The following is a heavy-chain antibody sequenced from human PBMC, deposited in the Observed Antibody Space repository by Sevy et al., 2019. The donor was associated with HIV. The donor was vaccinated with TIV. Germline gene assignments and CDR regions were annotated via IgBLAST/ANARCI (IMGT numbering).Heavy chain of an antibody. Sequence: GGSLRLSCAASGFTFSDYYMSWIRQAPGKGLEWVSYISSSGSTIYYGDSVKGRFTISRDKAKNSLYLQMNSLRAEDTAVYYCARDWYYYDSSGSFDYWGQGTLVTVSS. V-gene: IGHV3-11*01. CDR2: ISSSGSTI. CDR3: ARDWYYYDSSGSFDY. J-gene: IGHJ4*02. D-gene: IGHD3-22*01. CDR1: GFTFSDYY.